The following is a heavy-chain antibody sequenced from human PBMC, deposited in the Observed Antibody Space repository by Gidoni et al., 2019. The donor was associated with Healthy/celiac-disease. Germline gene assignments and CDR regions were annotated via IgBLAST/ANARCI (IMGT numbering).Heavy chain of an antibody. V-gene: IGHV4-59*01. CDR2: IYYSGST. D-gene: IGHD3-22*01. J-gene: IGHJ4*02. Sequence: QVQLQESGPGLVKPSETLSLTCTVSGGSLSSYYWSWIRQPPGKGLEWIGYIYYSGSTNYNPSLKSRVTISVDTSNNQFSLKLSSVTAADTAVYYCAREDYYDSSGYPAFYYFDYWGQGTLVTVSS. CDR3: AREDYYDSSGYPAFYYFDY. CDR1: GGSLSSYY.